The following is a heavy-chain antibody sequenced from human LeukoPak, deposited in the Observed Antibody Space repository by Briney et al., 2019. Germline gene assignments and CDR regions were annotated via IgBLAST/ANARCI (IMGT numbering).Heavy chain of an antibody. CDR3: ARLKRRNFDY. CDR1: GGSISDYY. CDR2: IYYSGST. V-gene: IGHV4-59*08. Sequence: PSETLSLTCTVSGGSISDYYWSWIRQPPGKGLEWIGYIYYSGSTNYNPSLKSRVTISINTSKNQFSLKLTSVTAADTAAYYCARLKRRNFDYWGQGTLVTVSS. D-gene: IGHD1-1*01. J-gene: IGHJ4*02.